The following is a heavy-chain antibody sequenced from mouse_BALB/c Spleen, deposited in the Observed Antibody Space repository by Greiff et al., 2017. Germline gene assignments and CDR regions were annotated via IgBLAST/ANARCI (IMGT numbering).Heavy chain of an antibody. CDR3: AREELGSYYYAMDY. Sequence: EVQLVESGGGLVKPGGSLKLSFAASGFTFSSYAMSWVRQSPEKRLEWVAEISSGGSYTYYPDTVTGRFTISRDNAKNTLYLEMSSLRSEDTAMYYCAREELGSYYYAMDYWGQGTSVTVSS. V-gene: IGHV5-9-4*01. CDR2: ISSGGSYT. CDR1: GFTFSSYA. D-gene: IGHD3-1*01. J-gene: IGHJ4*01.